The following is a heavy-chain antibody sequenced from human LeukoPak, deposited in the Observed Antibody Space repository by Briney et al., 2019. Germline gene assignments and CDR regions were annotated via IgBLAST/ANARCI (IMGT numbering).Heavy chain of an antibody. V-gene: IGHV5-51*01. J-gene: IGHJ6*02. CDR2: IYPGDSDT. CDR3: ARPLANWGWYGMDV. D-gene: IGHD7-27*01. CDR1: GYRFTSYW. Sequence: GESLKISFKGSGYRFTSYWIAWVRQKPGKGLEWMGIIYPGDSDTGYSPSFQGQVTISADKSISTAYLQWSSLKASDTAMYYCARPLANWGWYGMDVWGQGTTVTVSS.